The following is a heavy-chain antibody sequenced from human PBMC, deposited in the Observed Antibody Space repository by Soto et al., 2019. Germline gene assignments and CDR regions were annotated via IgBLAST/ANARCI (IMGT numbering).Heavy chain of an antibody. Sequence: PSETLSLTCTVSGGSISSYYWSWIRQPPGKGLEWIGYIYYSGSTNYNPSLKSRVTISVDTSNNQFSLKLSSVTAADTAVYYCARAGAEEWLLHPLDYWGQGTLVTVSS. V-gene: IGHV4-59*01. CDR2: IYYSGST. CDR1: GGSISSYY. CDR3: ARAGAEEWLLHPLDY. J-gene: IGHJ4*02. D-gene: IGHD5-12*01.